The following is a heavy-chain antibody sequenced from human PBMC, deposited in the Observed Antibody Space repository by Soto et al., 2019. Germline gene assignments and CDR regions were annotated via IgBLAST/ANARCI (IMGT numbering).Heavy chain of an antibody. D-gene: IGHD3-3*01. CDR1: GFSLTTSGVG. CDR3: AHRVLRTVFGLVTTTAIYFDF. Sequence: QITLNESGPTVVSPTETLTLTCRFSGFSLTTSGVGMGWIRQSPGKAPEWLALIYWDDDKRYSASLKSRLTITKDTSKNQVVLTVSDLDPTDTATYYCAHRVLRTVFGLVTTTAIYFDFWGQGTPVAVSS. CDR2: IYWDDDK. V-gene: IGHV2-5*02. J-gene: IGHJ4*02.